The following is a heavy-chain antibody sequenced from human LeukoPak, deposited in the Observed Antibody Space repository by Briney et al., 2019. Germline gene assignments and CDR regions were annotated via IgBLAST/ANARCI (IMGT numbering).Heavy chain of an antibody. J-gene: IGHJ5*02. V-gene: IGHV3-30*02. CDR3: AKDFKVYGSGSYYNWFDP. D-gene: IGHD3-10*01. CDR1: GFTFSSYG. CDR2: IRYDGSNK. Sequence: GGSLRLSCAASGFTFSSYGMHWVRQAPGKGLEWVAFIRYDGSNKYYADSVKGRFTISRDNSKNTLYLQMNSLRAEDTAVYYCAKDFKVYGSGSYYNWFDPWGQGTLVTVSS.